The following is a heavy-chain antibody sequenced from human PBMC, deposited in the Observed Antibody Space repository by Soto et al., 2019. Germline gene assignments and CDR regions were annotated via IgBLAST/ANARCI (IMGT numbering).Heavy chain of an antibody. Sequence: QITLKESGPTLVKPTQTLTLTCTFSGFSLSTSGVGVGWIRQPPGKALEWLALIYWDDDKRYSPSLKSRLTTHKDTPKTQVALKIPNMHPGTTATYYWAPSLGSAYDYPFDYWGQGPLAPFSS. D-gene: IGHD5-12*01. V-gene: IGHV2-5*02. J-gene: IGHJ4*02. CDR1: GFSLSTSGVG. CDR2: IYWDDDK. CDR3: APSLGSAYDYPFDY.